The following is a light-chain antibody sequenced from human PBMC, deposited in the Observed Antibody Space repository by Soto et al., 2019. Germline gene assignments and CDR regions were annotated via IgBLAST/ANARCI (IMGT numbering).Light chain of an antibody. V-gene: IGLV1-44*01. Sequence: QAVVTQPPSASATPGQRVTISCSGSNSNIGTNTVNWYQQLPGTAPKLLIYNNNRRPSGVPDRFSGSKSGTGASLAISGLQSEDEAEYYCAVWDDSLDAVVFGGGTQLTVL. CDR1: NSNIGTNT. J-gene: IGLJ2*01. CDR2: NNN. CDR3: AVWDDSLDAVV.